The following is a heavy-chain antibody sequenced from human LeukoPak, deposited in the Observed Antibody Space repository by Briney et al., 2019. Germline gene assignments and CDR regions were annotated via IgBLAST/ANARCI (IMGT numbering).Heavy chain of an antibody. V-gene: IGHV3-53*01. D-gene: IGHD5-12*01. Sequence: GGSLRLSCAASGFTVSSNSMSWVRQAPGKGLEWVSIIYSGGSTYYADSVKGRFTISRDNSKNTLYLQMNSLRAEDTAVYYCARDSMEYSGYDYFYYYYMDVWGKGTTVTVSS. J-gene: IGHJ6*03. CDR1: GFTVSSNS. CDR2: IYSGGST. CDR3: ARDSMEYSGYDYFYYYYMDV.